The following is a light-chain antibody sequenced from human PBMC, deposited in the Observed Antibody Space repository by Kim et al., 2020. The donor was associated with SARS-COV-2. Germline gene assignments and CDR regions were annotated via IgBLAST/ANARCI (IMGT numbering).Light chain of an antibody. CDR3: QAWDSSSWV. J-gene: IGLJ3*02. V-gene: IGLV3-1*01. CDR1: KLGDKY. Sequence: VSPEQPASITCSGDKLGDKYACWYQQKPGQSPVLVIYQDSKRPSGIPERFSGSNSGNTATLTISGTQAMDEADYYCQAWDSSSWVFGGGTQLTVL. CDR2: QDS.